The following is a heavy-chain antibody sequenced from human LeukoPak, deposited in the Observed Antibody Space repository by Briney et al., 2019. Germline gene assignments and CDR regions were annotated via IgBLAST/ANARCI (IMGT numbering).Heavy chain of an antibody. CDR2: ISSSSSYI. CDR3: ARAGQETYGSGSYPIR. D-gene: IGHD3-10*01. V-gene: IGHV3-21*01. J-gene: IGHJ4*02. CDR1: GFTFSSYS. Sequence: GRSLRLSCAASGFTFSSYSMNWVRQAPGKGLEWVSSISSSSSYIYYADSVKGRFTISRDNAKNSLSLKMNSLRAEDTAVYYCARAGQETYGSGSYPIRWGQGPLVTVSS.